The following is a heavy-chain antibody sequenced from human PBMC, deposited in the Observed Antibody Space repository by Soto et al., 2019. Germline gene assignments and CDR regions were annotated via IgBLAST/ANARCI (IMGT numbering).Heavy chain of an antibody. Sequence: ASVKVSCKGSGYTFTSYSMPLGRPAPGKKLEWMGWINAGNGNTKYSQKFQGRVTITRDTSASTAYMELSSLRSEDTAVYYCARGEGIVLMVYAIPFDYWGQGTLVTVSS. J-gene: IGHJ4*02. V-gene: IGHV1-3*01. CDR2: INAGNGNT. CDR1: GYTFTSYS. D-gene: IGHD2-8*01. CDR3: ARGEGIVLMVYAIPFDY.